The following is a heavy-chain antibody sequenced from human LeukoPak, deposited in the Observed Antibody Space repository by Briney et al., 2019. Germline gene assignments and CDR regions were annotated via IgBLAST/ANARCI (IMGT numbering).Heavy chain of an antibody. Sequence: GGSLRLSCVASGFTFRLYRMNWVRQAPGKGLEWVSSISSSSADIFYADSVKGRFTISRDNAKNSLYLQMNSLGPEDTAVYYRARDPYSGNYGNYYYYYMDVWGKGTTVTISS. D-gene: IGHD1-26*01. CDR3: ARDPYSGNYGNYYYYYMDV. J-gene: IGHJ6*03. V-gene: IGHV3-21*01. CDR1: GFTFRLYR. CDR2: ISSSSADI.